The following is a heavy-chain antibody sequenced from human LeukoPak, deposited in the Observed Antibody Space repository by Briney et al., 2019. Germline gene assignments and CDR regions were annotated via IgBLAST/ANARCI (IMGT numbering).Heavy chain of an antibody. Sequence: ASVKVSCKASGYTFTGYYMHWVRQAPGQGLEWMGWINPNSGGTNYAQKFQGRVTMTRDTSISTAYMELSRLRSDDTAVYYCAREGTGSGYSPRGYYYYYMDVWGKGTTVTVSS. CDR2: INPNSGGT. J-gene: IGHJ6*03. CDR1: GYTFTGYY. V-gene: IGHV1-2*02. CDR3: AREGTGSGYSPRGYYYYYMDV. D-gene: IGHD5-18*01.